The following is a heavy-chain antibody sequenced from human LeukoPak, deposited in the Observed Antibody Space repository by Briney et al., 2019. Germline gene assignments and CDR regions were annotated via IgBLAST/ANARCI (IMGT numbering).Heavy chain of an antibody. Sequence: GASVKVSCKASGYTFTNYYMHWVRQAPGQGLEWMGIINPSGGSTNYAQKFQGRVTMTRDMSMSTVYMELSSLRSEDTAVYYCARDKSMGIAARLHYWGQGTLVTVSS. CDR3: ARDKSMGIAARLHY. CDR1: GYTFTNYY. D-gene: IGHD6-6*01. J-gene: IGHJ4*02. V-gene: IGHV1-46*01. CDR2: INPSGGST.